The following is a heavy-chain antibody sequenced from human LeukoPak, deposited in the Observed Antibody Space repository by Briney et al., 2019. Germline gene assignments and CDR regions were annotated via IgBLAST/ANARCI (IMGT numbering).Heavy chain of an antibody. J-gene: IGHJ6*03. CDR3: ARYVRGSYFYMDV. CDR2: IKQDGSDK. Sequence: GGSLRLSCAASGFTFSSYFMSWVRQAPGKGLEWVANIKQDGSDKHYMDSVKGRFTISRDNAKISMYLQMNSLRAEDTAVYYCARYVRGSYFYMDVWGKGTTVTVSS. D-gene: IGHD3-10*01. CDR1: GFTFSSYF. V-gene: IGHV3-7*01.